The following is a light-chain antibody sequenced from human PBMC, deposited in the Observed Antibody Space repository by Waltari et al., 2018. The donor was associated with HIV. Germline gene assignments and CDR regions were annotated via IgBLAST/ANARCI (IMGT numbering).Light chain of an antibody. CDR1: SPTTGAGYA. V-gene: IGLV1-40*01. CDR2: GNT. J-gene: IGLJ2*01. CDR3: QSYDSSLTGSV. Sequence: SVLTQPPSASGAPRQRVPIPCTGRSPTTGAGYAVPRYQQLPGTAPKLLIYGNTNRPSGVPDRFSGSKSGTSPSLAITGLQAEDEADYYCQSYDSSLTGSVFGGGTKLTVL.